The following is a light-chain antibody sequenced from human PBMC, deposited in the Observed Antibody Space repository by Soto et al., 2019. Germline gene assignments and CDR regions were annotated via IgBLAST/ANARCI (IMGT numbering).Light chain of an antibody. J-gene: IGLJ1*01. CDR1: TSNIGSNY. V-gene: IGLV1-47*01. CDR2: RNN. CDR3: ATWDDSLNGFYV. Sequence: QSVLTQPHSASGTPGQGVTISCSGSTSNIGSNYVYWYQQLPGTAPKLLIYRNNQRPSGVPDRFSGSKSGTSASLAISGLRSDDEADYFCATWDDSLNGFYVFGTGTKV.